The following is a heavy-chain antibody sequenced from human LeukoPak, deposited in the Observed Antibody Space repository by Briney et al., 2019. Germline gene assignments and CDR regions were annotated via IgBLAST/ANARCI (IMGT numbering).Heavy chain of an antibody. CDR2: IYYSESA. D-gene: IGHD3-9*01. J-gene: IGHJ4*02. V-gene: IGHV4-59*02. Sequence: SETLSLTCTVSGYSVSNYYWSWIRQPPGKRLEWIGCIYYSESATYNPPLKSRVTISLDTSKNQFCLKLRSVAAADTAVYYCARKRSFDLWGQGTLVTVSS. CDR3: ARKRSFDL. CDR1: GYSVSNYY.